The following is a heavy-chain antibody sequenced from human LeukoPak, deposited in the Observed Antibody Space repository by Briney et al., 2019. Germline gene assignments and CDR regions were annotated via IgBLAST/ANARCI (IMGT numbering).Heavy chain of an antibody. CDR2: IYTSGST. J-gene: IGHJ4*02. D-gene: IGHD3-22*01. CDR1: GGSISSYY. Sequence: PSETLSLTCTVSGGSISSYYWSWIRQPAGKGLEWIGRIYTSGSTNYNPSLKSRVTMSVDTSKNQFSLKLSSVTAADTAVYYCARGRDYYDSSAHFDYWGQGTPVTVSS. CDR3: ARGRDYYDSSAHFDY. V-gene: IGHV4-4*07.